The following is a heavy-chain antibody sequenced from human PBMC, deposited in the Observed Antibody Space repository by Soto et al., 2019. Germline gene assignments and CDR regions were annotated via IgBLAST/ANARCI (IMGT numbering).Heavy chain of an antibody. CDR1: GFSSSSYA. Sequence: EVQLLESGGGLVQPGGSLRLSCVASGFSSSSYAMVWVRQAPGKGLEWVSVISARGGSSYFPDTVKGGFTISRDNSKNLLSLERNSLRAEDTAIYFCAKGSIEYSASVDNWGQGTLVLVSS. D-gene: IGHD5-12*01. V-gene: IGHV3-23*01. CDR2: ISARGGSS. CDR3: AKGSIEYSASVDN. J-gene: IGHJ4*02.